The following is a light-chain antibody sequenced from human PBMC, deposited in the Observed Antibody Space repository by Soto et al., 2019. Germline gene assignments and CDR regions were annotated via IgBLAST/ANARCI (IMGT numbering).Light chain of an antibody. CDR1: QSVSSY. Sequence: EVVLTHSPATLSLSPGDRATLSCMASQSVSSYFAWYQQKPGQAPRLLIYDASNRATGIPARFSGSGSGTDFTLTISSLEAEDFAVYYCQQRSIWPLTFGQGTRLEIK. V-gene: IGKV3-11*01. CDR2: DAS. J-gene: IGKJ5*01. CDR3: QQRSIWPLT.